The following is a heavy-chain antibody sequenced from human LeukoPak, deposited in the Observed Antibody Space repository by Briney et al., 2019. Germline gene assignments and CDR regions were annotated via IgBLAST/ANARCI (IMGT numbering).Heavy chain of an antibody. D-gene: IGHD3-9*01. CDR1: GFTFSSYA. V-gene: IGHV3-23*01. J-gene: IGHJ5*02. Sequence: PGGSLRLSCAASGFTFSSYAMSWVRQAPGKGLEWVSAISGSGGSTYYADSVKGRFTISRDNSKNTLYLQMNSLRAEDTAVYYCAKDLGYYDILTGYPTPNWFDPWGQGTLVTVSS. CDR3: AKDLGYYDILTGYPTPNWFDP. CDR2: ISGSGGST.